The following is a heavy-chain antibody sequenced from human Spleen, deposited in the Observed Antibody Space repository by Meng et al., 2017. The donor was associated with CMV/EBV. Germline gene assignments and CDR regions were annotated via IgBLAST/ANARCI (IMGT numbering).Heavy chain of an antibody. D-gene: IGHD3-10*01. CDR3: ASGEYYFDY. CDR2: IRYDGSNK. Sequence: QGPLVESGGGVVQPGGSLRLSCAASGFTFSSYGMHWVRQAPGKGLEWVAFIRYDGSNKYYADSVKGRFTISRDNSKNTLYLQMNSLRAEDTAVYYCASGEYYFDYWGQGTLVTVSS. CDR1: GFTFSSYG. V-gene: IGHV3-30*02. J-gene: IGHJ4*02.